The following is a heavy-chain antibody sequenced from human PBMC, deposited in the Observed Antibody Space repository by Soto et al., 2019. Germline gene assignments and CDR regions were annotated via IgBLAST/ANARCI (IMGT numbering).Heavy chain of an antibody. V-gene: IGHV4-30-4*01. D-gene: IGHD4-17*01. J-gene: IGHJ4*02. Sequence: QVQLQESGPGLVKPSQTLSLTCTVSGGSISSGDYYWSWIRQPPGKGLEWIGYIYYSGSTYQNLSLMRRVTISVDASKNQFSLKLRSVTAADAAAYYFARTTTVKGPPFDYWGQGTLVTVSS. CDR1: GGSISSGDYY. CDR2: IYYSGST. CDR3: ARTTTVKGPPFDY.